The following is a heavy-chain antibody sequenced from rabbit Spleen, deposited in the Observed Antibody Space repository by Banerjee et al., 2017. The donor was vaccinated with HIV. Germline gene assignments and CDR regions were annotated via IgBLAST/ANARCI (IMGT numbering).Heavy chain of an antibody. D-gene: IGHD8-1*01. Sequence: QEQLMESGGGLVQPGGSLKLSCKASGFDFSAYGVSWVRQASGKGLEWIGYIDPVFGITYYANWVNGRFSISRENAQNTVFLQMTSLTAADTATYLCARDIHNSDYRIRLDLWGQGTLVTVS. CDR2: IDPVFGIT. CDR1: GFDFSAYG. V-gene: IGHV1S47*01. J-gene: IGHJ3*01. CDR3: ARDIHNSDYRIRLDL.